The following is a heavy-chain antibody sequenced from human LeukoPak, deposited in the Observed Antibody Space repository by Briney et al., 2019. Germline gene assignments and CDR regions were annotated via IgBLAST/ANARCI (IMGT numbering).Heavy chain of an antibody. V-gene: IGHV4-4*02. Sequence: SETLSLTCAVSGGSISSSNWWSWVRQPPGKGLEWIGEIYHSGSTNYNPSLKSRVTISVDTSKNQFSLKLSSVTTADTAVYYCARMGAIAGASANPDYWGQGTLVSVSS. D-gene: IGHD4/OR15-4a*01. J-gene: IGHJ4*02. CDR3: ARMGAIAGASANPDY. CDR2: IYHSGST. CDR1: GGSISSSNW.